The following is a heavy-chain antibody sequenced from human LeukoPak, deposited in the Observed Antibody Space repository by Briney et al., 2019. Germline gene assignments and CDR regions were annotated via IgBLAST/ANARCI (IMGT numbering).Heavy chain of an antibody. CDR1: GYTFTSYA. CDR3: ARTTAMVTIFDY. J-gene: IGHJ4*02. Sequence: GASVKVSCKASGYTFTSYAMHWVRQAPGQRLEWMGWINAGNGNTKYSHKFQGRVTITRDTSARTAYMELSSLRSEDTAVYYCARTTAMVTIFDYWGQGTLVTVSS. D-gene: IGHD5-18*01. V-gene: IGHV1-3*01. CDR2: INAGNGNT.